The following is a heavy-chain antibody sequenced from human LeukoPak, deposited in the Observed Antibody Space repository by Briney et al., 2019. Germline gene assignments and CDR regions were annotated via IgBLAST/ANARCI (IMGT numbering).Heavy chain of an antibody. CDR3: ARESHIVAAADRTGGFDY. V-gene: IGHV4-31*03. Sequence: PSQTLSLTCTVSGGSISSGGYYWSWIRQHPGKGLERIGYIYYSGSTYYNPSLKSRVTISVDTSKNQFSLKLSSVTAADTAVYYCARESHIVAAADRTGGFDYWGQGTLVTVSS. CDR1: GGSISSGGYY. D-gene: IGHD6-13*01. CDR2: IYYSGST. J-gene: IGHJ4*02.